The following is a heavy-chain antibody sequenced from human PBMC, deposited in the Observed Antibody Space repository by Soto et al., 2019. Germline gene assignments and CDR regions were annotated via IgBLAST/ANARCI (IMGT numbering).Heavy chain of an antibody. CDR3: ASKIFGTTYFNY. J-gene: IGHJ4*02. CDR2: IRGGGSPI. V-gene: IGHV3-48*03. CDR1: GFTFSTHE. Sequence: GGSLRLSCAASGFTFSTHEMNWARQAPGKGLEWLSYIRGGGSPIYYADSVRGRFTISRDNAKNSLYLQMNSLRAEDTAIYYCASKIFGTTYFNYWGQGALVTVSS. D-gene: IGHD1-7*01.